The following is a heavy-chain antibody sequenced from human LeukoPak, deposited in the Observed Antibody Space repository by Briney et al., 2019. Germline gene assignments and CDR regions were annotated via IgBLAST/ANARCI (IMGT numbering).Heavy chain of an antibody. V-gene: IGHV1-18*01. CDR1: GYTFTSSG. D-gene: IGHD3-9*01. J-gene: IGHJ6*02. Sequence: GASVRVSCKASGYTFTSSGINWVRQAPGQGLEWMGWISAYNGNTNYGQNLQGRITITIDTSTTTAYMELRSLRSDDTAVYYCARGRHGFLTGFSKVGYYYGMDVWGQGTTVTVSS. CDR2: ISAYNGNT. CDR3: ARGRHGFLTGFSKVGYYYGMDV.